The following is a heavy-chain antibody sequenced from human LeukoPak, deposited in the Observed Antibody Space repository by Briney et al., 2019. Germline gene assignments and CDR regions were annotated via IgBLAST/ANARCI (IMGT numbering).Heavy chain of an antibody. Sequence: GGSLRLSCAASGFTFSSYGMHWVRQAPGKGLEWVAVISFDASNKYYADSVKGRFTISRDNSKNTLYLQMNSLRAEDTAVYYCARDNGEEYYGPVGYWGQGTLVTVSS. D-gene: IGHD4-17*01. CDR2: ISFDASNK. V-gene: IGHV3-30*03. CDR1: GFTFSSYG. CDR3: ARDNGEEYYGPVGY. J-gene: IGHJ4*02.